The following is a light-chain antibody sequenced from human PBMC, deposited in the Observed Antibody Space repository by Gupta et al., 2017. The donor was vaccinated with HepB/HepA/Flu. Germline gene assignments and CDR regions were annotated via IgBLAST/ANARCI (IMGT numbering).Light chain of an antibody. CDR1: SSNIGSNS. CDR3: AAWDDSLNGWV. J-gene: IGLJ3*02. CDR2: SNN. V-gene: IGLV1-44*01. Sequence: QSVLTQPPSASGTPGQRVTISCSGSSSNIGSNSVNWYQQLPGTAPKLLMYSNNQRPSGVPDRFSGSKSGTSGSLAISGLQSEDEADYYCAAWDDSLNGWVFGGGTQLTVL.